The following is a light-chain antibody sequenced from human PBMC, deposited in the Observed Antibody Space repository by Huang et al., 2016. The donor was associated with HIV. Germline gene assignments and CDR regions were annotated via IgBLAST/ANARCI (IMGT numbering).Light chain of an antibody. CDR2: DAS. Sequence: DIQMTQSPSSLSASVGDRVIITCRASQGISSYLAWYQQKPGEAPKLLMYDASTLQSGVPFLFSGSGSGTAFTLTISSLQPEDVATYYCQKYNSAPPTFGQGTKVEIK. J-gene: IGKJ1*01. CDR3: QKYNSAPPT. CDR1: QGISSY. V-gene: IGKV1-27*01.